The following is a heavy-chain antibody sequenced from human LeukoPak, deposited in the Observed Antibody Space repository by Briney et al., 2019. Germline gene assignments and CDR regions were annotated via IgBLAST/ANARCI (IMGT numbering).Heavy chain of an antibody. J-gene: IGHJ4*02. D-gene: IGHD2-15*01. V-gene: IGHV1-3*01. CDR3: ARDGVILVAATPSYFDY. Sequence: ASVKVSCKASGYTFTNYAMHWVRQAPGQRLEWMGWINAGNGNTKYSQKFQGRVAITRDTSASTAYMELSSLRSEDTAVYYCARDGVILVAATPSYFDYWGQGTLVTVSS. CDR2: INAGNGNT. CDR1: GYTFTNYA.